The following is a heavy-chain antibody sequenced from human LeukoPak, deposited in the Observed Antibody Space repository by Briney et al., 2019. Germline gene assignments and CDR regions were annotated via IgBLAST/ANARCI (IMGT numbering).Heavy chain of an antibody. CDR1: GYTFVIYY. Sequence: ASVKVFCKASGYTFVIYYIHWVRQAPGQGLEWMGIINPSGGSTSYTQKFQGRLTMTRDTSTSTVYMELSSLRSEDTAVYYCARAKGLFDHWGQGTLVTVSS. J-gene: IGHJ4*02. CDR3: ARAKGLFDH. CDR2: INPSGGST. V-gene: IGHV1-46*01.